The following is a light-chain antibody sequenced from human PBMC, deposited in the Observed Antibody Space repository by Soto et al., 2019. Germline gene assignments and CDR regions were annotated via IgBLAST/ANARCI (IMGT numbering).Light chain of an antibody. CDR1: SSNIGVNY. J-gene: IGLJ3*02. CDR2: KNT. CDR3: AAWDDSLNGWV. V-gene: IGLV1-47*01. Sequence: QSVLNQPPSASGTPGQRVTISCSGSSSNIGVNYVYWYQHLPGTAPKLLIYKNTQRPSGVPDRFSGSKSGTSASLAISGLRSEDEADYYCAAWDDSLNGWVFGGGTKLTVL.